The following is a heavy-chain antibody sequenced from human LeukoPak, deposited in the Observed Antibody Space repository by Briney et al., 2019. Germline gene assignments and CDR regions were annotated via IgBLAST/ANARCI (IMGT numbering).Heavy chain of an antibody. CDR2: MSPNSGNT. CDR1: GYIFTSYD. D-gene: IGHD6-13*01. J-gene: IGHJ5*02. V-gene: IGHV1-8*01. CDR3: ARGIAAAGTCWFDP. Sequence: GASVKVCCKASGYIFTSYDINCLRQATGQGLEWMGWMSPNSGNTGYAQKFQGRVTMTRNTSISTAYMGLSSLRSEDTAVYYCARGIAAAGTCWFDPWGQGTLVTVSS.